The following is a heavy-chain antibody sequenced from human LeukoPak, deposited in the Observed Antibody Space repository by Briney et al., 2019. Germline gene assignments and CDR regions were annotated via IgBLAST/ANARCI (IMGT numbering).Heavy chain of an antibody. CDR1: GGSISSGSYY. CDR2: IYTSGST. J-gene: IGHJ2*01. Sequence: SQTLSLTCTVSGGSISSGSYYWSWIRQPAGKGLEWIGRIYTSGSTNYNPSLKSRVTISVDTSKNQFSLKLSSVTAADTAVYYCARERSDWFGPLYFDLWGRGTLVTVSS. CDR3: ARERSDWFGPLYFDL. D-gene: IGHD3-10*01. V-gene: IGHV4-61*02.